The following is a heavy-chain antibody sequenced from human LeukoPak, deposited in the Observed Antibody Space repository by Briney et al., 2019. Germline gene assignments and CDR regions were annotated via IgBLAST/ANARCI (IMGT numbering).Heavy chain of an antibody. V-gene: IGHV3-15*01. CDR2: IKSKTDGGTT. D-gene: IGHD5-24*01. J-gene: IGHJ4*02. CDR1: GFTFSNAW. CDR3: TTDNGYRGLYYFDY. Sequence: GGSLRLSCAASGFTFSNAWMSWVRQAPGKGLEWVGRIKSKTDGGTTDYAAPVKGRFTTSRDDSKNTLYLQMNSLKTEDTAVYYCTTDNGYRGLYYFDYWGQGTLVTVSS.